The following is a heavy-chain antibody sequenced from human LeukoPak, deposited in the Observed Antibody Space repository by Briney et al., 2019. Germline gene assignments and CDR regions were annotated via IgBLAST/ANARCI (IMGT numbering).Heavy chain of an antibody. CDR1: GGSFSGYY. Sequence: KPSETLSLTCAVYGGSFSGYYWSWIRQPPGKGLEWIGEITHSGSTNYNPSLKSRVTISVDTSKNQFSLKLSSVTAADTAVYYCARASAPLGYDFWSGRKNWFDPWGQGTLVTVSS. D-gene: IGHD3-3*01. J-gene: IGHJ5*02. CDR2: ITHSGST. CDR3: ARASAPLGYDFWSGRKNWFDP. V-gene: IGHV4-34*01.